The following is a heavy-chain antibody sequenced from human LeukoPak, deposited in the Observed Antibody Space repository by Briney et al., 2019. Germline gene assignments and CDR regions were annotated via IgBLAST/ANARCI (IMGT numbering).Heavy chain of an antibody. J-gene: IGHJ4*02. CDR2: IYTSGST. Sequence: SETLSLTCTVSGGSISSYYWSWIRQPAGKGLEWIGRIYTSGSTNYNPSLKSRVTMSVDTSKNQFSLKLSSVTAADTAVYHCARDSSAAGTFDYWGQGTLVTVSS. V-gene: IGHV4-4*07. CDR1: GGSISSYY. D-gene: IGHD6-13*01. CDR3: ARDSSAAGTFDY.